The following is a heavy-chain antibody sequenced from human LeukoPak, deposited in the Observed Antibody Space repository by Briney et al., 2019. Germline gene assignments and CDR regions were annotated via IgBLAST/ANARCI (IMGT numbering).Heavy chain of an antibody. V-gene: IGHV4-39*01. CDR2: VYRSGSA. CDR3: ARHYYGGSGAFDI. Sequence: SETLSLTCTVSGGSISSTIYYWGWFRQPPGKGLEWIGSVYRSGSAYYNPSLKSRVTISVDTSKNQFSLKLSSVTAADTAVYYCARHYYGGSGAFDIWGQGTMVTVSS. J-gene: IGHJ3*02. CDR1: GGSISSTIYY. D-gene: IGHD4-23*01.